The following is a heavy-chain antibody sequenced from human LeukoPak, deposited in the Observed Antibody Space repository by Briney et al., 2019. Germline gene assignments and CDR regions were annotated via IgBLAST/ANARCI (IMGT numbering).Heavy chain of an antibody. J-gene: IGHJ3*02. V-gene: IGHV4-30-2*01. Sequence: PSQTLSLTCAVSGGSISSGGYSRRWIRQPPGKGLEWIGYIYHSGSTYYNPSLKSRVTISVDRSKNQFSLKLSSVTAADTAVYYCARGVVAANAFDIWGQGTMVTVSS. CDR1: GGSISSGGYS. CDR2: IYHSGST. CDR3: ARGVVAANAFDI. D-gene: IGHD2-15*01.